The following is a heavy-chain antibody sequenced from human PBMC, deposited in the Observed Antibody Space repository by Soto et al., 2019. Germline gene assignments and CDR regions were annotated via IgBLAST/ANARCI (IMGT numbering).Heavy chain of an antibody. V-gene: IGHV3-23*01. CDR3: AKQQGPGTPYYYAMDV. J-gene: IGHJ6*02. D-gene: IGHD1-1*01. Sequence: EVQLLEAGGGLVQPGGSQRLSCAASGFTFSSYAMTWVRHAPGKGLGWVSTLSGSGGSTYYAASVKGRFTISRDNSKDTLYLEMNSLRGEDTAVYFCAKQQGPGTPYYYAMDVWGQGTAVTVSS. CDR1: GFTFSSYA. CDR2: LSGSGGST.